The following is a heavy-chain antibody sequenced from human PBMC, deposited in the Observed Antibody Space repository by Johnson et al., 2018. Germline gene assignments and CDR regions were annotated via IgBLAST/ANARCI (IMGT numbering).Heavy chain of an antibody. V-gene: IGHV3-30*03. J-gene: IGHJ1*01. Sequence: QVQLVQSGGGVVQPGRSXRLSCAVSGFTFSNYGMHWVRQAPGKGLAWVALISVDGRFQHYADSVKGRFTISRYSSKNTLFLEMTSLRPEDTAIYYCAPVIAVPGTLDFQHWGQGTLVIVSS. CDR1: GFTFSNYG. CDR3: APVIAVPGTLDFQH. CDR2: ISVDGRFQ. D-gene: IGHD6-19*01.